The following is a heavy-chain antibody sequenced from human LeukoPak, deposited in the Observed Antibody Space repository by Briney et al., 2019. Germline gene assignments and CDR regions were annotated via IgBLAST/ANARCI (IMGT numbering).Heavy chain of an antibody. D-gene: IGHD6-6*01. CDR3: AREGGSSSFDY. CDR2: INSDGSST. V-gene: IGHV3-74*01. Sequence: GGSLRLSCAASGFTFSSYWMHWVRQAPGKGLVWVSRINSDGSSTSYADSVKGRFTISRDNSKKTVYLQMNSLRGEDTAVYYCAREGGSSSFDYWGQGTLVTVSS. J-gene: IGHJ4*02. CDR1: GFTFSSYW.